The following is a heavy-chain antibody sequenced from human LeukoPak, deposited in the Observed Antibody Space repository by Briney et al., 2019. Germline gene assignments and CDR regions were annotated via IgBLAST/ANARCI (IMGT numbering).Heavy chain of an antibody. CDR2: ISWNSGSI. J-gene: IGHJ3*02. CDR1: GFTFDDYA. CDR3: AKAYDSSGYYYARGAFDI. D-gene: IGHD3-22*01. Sequence: PGGSLRLSCAASGFTFDDYAMHWVRQAPGKGLEWVSGISWNSGSIGYADSVKGRFTISRDNAKNSLYLQMNSLRAEDTALYYCAKAYDSSGYYYARGAFDIWGQGTMVTVSS. V-gene: IGHV3-9*01.